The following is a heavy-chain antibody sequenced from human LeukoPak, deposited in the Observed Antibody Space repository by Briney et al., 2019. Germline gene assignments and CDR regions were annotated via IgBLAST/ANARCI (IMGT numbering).Heavy chain of an antibody. Sequence: SETLSLTCAVSGGSISSTTSYWGWIRQPPWKGLEWLGRIYYSGSTFYNPSLKSRVTISVDTSNNQFSLRLSSVTAADTAVYYCARHGSTDYFDYWGQGTLVTVSS. J-gene: IGHJ4*02. CDR2: IYYSGST. D-gene: IGHD2-2*03. CDR3: ARHGSTDYFDY. V-gene: IGHV4-39*01. CDR1: GGSISSTTSY.